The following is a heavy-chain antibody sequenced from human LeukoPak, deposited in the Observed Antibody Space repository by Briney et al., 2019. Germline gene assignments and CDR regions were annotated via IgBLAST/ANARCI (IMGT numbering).Heavy chain of an antibody. J-gene: IGHJ4*02. D-gene: IGHD6-19*01. CDR3: ARGRIAVAGTKNYFDY. V-gene: IGHV4-39*07. Sequence: SETLSLTCTVSGGSISSSSYYWGWIRQPPGKGLEWIGSIYYSGNTYYNPSLKSRVTISVDTSKNQFSLKLSSVTAADTAVYYCARGRIAVAGTKNYFDYRGQGTLVTVSS. CDR2: IYYSGNT. CDR1: GGSISSSSYY.